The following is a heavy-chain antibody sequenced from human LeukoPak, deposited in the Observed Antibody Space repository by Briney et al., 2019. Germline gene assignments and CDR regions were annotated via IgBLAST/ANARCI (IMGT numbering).Heavy chain of an antibody. J-gene: IGHJ2*01. Sequence: ASVKVSCKASGYIFSDYYIHWVRQAPGQGLEWMGLINPKSGFTDYSQKFQGRVTMTRGTSIGTAYMELSRLRSDDTAVYYCARPQGAHYWYFDLWGRGSLVTVSS. V-gene: IGHV1-2*02. CDR2: INPKSGFT. CDR1: GYIFSDYY. D-gene: IGHD3-16*01. CDR3: ARPQGAHYWYFDL.